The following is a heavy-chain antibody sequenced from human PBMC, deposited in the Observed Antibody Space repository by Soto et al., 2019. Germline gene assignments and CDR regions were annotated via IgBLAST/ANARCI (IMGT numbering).Heavy chain of an antibody. Sequence: EVQLLESGGGFVQPGGSLRLSCAASGFIFSNYAMTWVRQAPGKGLEWVLAITSTGSSTYYADSVKGRFTISRDNSKNTLYLQINSLTAEDTAVYYCAKGAEGYVVSSLDYWGQGTLVTVSS. CDR3: AKGAEGYVVSSLDY. J-gene: IGHJ4*02. CDR1: GFIFSNYA. V-gene: IGHV3-23*01. D-gene: IGHD5-12*01. CDR2: ITSTGSST.